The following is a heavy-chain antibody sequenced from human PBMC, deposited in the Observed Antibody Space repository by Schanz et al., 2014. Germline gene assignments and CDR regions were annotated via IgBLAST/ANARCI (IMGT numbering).Heavy chain of an antibody. V-gene: IGHV3-74*02. CDR2: INSDGTTT. CDR1: GFTFSTYW. Sequence: VQLLESGGGLVQPGGSLRLSCAASGFTFSTYWMHWVRQAPGKGLVWVSHINSDGTTTTYADSVKGRFTISRDNAENTLYLQMNSLRAEDTAVYYCAGGEYQLLYGNWGQGTLVTVSS. CDR3: AGGEYQLLYGN. J-gene: IGHJ4*02. D-gene: IGHD2-2*02.